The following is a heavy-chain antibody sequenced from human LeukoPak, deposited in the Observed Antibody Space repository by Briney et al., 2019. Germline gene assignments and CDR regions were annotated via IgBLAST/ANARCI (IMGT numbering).Heavy chain of an antibody. Sequence: GGSLRLSCAASGFTFSSYSMNWVRQAPGKGLEGVSYVTSRSTPIYYADSVKGRFTISRDNAKNSLYLQMNSLRDEDTAVYYCVRDPHALDYWGRGTLVTVSS. J-gene: IGHJ4*02. CDR2: VTSRSTPI. CDR1: GFTFSSYS. V-gene: IGHV3-48*02. CDR3: VRDPHALDY.